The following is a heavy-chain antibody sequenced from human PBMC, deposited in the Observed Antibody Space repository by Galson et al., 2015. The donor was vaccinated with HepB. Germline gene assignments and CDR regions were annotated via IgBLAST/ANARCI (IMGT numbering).Heavy chain of an antibody. CDR1: GGSISSSSFY. Sequence: SETLSLTCTVSGGSISSSSFYCDWIRQPPGKGLEWIGSISYSGSTYSNPSLKSRVTISVDTKNQFSLKLTSVTAADTAVYYCARGLTGRYCSSTSCYNFFDSWGQGILVTVSS. D-gene: IGHD2-2*02. CDR3: ARGLTGRYCSSTSCYNFFDS. V-gene: IGHV4-39*01. CDR2: ISYSGST. J-gene: IGHJ5*01.